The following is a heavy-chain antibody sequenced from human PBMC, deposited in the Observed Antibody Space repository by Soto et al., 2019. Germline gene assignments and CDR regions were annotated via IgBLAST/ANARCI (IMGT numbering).Heavy chain of an antibody. CDR1: GGSFSGYY. D-gene: IGHD3-10*01. CDR2: INHSGST. CDR3: ARVSGIYYYGMDV. J-gene: IGHJ6*02. Sequence: QVQLQQWGAGLLKPSETLSLTCAVYGGSFSGYYWSWIRQPPGKGLEWIGEINHSGSTNYNPSLKLRVTISVDTSTNQFSLKLSSVTAADTAVYYCARVSGIYYYGMDVWGQGTTVTVSS. V-gene: IGHV4-34*01.